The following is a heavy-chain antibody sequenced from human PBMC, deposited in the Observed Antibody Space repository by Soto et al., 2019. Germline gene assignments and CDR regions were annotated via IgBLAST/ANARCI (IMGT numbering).Heavy chain of an antibody. V-gene: IGHV3-23*01. CDR1: GFTFSSYA. CDR2: ISGSGGST. CDR3: AKDLEWSSSWQNWFDP. J-gene: IGHJ5*02. Sequence: EVQLLESGGGLVQPGGSLRLSCAASGFTFSSYAMSWVRQAPGKGLEWVLAISGSGGSTYYADSVKGRFTISRDNSKNTLYLQMNSLRAEDTAVYYCAKDLEWSSSWQNWFDPWGQGTLVTVSS. D-gene: IGHD6-13*01.